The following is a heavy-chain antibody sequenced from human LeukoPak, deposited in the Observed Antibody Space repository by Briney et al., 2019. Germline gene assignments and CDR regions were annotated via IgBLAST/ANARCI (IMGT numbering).Heavy chain of an antibody. CDR3: ARGVSAWYQGWFDP. Sequence: GGSLRLSCAASGFTFSSYWMSWVRQAPGKRLEWVANIKHDGSEKYYVDSVKGRFTISRDNANNSLYLQMNSLRVEDTAIYYCARGVSAWYQGWFDPWGQGTLVTVSS. V-gene: IGHV3-7*01. D-gene: IGHD6-19*01. CDR2: IKHDGSEK. CDR1: GFTFSSYW. J-gene: IGHJ5*02.